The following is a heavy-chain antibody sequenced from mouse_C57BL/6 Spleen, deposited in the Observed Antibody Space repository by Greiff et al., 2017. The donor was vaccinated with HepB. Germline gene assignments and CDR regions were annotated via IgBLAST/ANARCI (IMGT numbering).Heavy chain of an antibody. Sequence: EVKLLESGPELVKPGASVKIPCKASGYTFTDYNMDWVKQSHGKSLEWIGDINPNNGGTIYNQKFKGKATLTVDKSSSTAYMELRSLTSEDTAVYYCARKKGNSPFAYWGQGTLVTVSA. CDR2: INPNNGGT. CDR1: GYTFTDYN. V-gene: IGHV1-18*01. J-gene: IGHJ3*01. D-gene: IGHD2-1*01. CDR3: ARKKGNSPFAY.